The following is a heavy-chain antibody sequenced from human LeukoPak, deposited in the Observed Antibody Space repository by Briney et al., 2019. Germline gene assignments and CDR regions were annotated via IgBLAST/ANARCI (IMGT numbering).Heavy chain of an antibody. J-gene: IGHJ4*02. CDR2: INSYGAVI. D-gene: IGHD4-17*01. CDR1: GFSFSDYG. V-gene: IGHV3-48*01. CDR3: ARDPDGDYDFDY. Sequence: GGSLRLSCAASGFSFSDYGMNWVRRAPGKGLEWLSHINSYGAVISYADSVKGRFTISRDTAKSSLYLQMNSLKIEDTAIYFCARDPDGDYDFDYWGQGTLVTVSS.